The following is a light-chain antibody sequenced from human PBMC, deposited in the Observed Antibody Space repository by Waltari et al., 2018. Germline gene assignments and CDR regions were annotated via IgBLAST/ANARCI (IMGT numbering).Light chain of an antibody. V-gene: IGLV1-40*01. CDR3: QSYDSSLSGSV. J-gene: IGLJ6*01. CDR2: GNT. Sequence: QSVLTQPPSVSGAPGLRVTISCTGSSSNIGAPYDVHWYQQLPGTAPKLLIDGNTNRPAGGPDRFSGSKSGTAASLAITGLQAEDEADYYCQSYDSSLSGSVFGGGTKVTVL. CDR1: SSNIGAPYD.